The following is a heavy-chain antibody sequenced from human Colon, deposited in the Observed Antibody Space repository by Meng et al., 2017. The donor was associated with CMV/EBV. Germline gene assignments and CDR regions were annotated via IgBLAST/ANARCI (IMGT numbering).Heavy chain of an antibody. D-gene: IGHD3-10*01. J-gene: IGHJ4*02. CDR3: ARVGGSGSYNFEY. CDR2: MSSTSSYI. V-gene: IGHV3-11*05. Sequence: GQLVEPGGDVVKPGGSFRLSSVASGFTLSDYYMSWIREDPGKGLAWVSYMSSTSSYINYADSVQGRFTMYRDNAKNALYLQMNSLRAEDTAVYYCARVGGSGSYNFEYWGQGTLVTVSS. CDR1: GFTLSDYY.